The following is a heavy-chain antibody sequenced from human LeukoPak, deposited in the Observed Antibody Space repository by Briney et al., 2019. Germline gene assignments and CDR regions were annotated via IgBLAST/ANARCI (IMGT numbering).Heavy chain of an antibody. CDR2: IYYSGST. Sequence: PSQTLSLTCTVSGGSISSGSYYWGWIRQPPGKGLEWIGSIYYSGSTYYNPSLKSRVTISVDTSKNQFSLKLSSVTAADTAVYYCARHGSDGSGSYHFDYWGQGTLVTVSS. J-gene: IGHJ4*02. V-gene: IGHV4-39*01. CDR3: ARHGSDGSGSYHFDY. D-gene: IGHD3-10*01. CDR1: GGSISSGSYY.